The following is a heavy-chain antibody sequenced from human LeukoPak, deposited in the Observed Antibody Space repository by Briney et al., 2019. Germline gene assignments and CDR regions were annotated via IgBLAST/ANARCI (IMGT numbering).Heavy chain of an antibody. CDR3: ARVSSTTVTKTTFDF. V-gene: IGHV4-39*07. CDR2: IYYSGST. D-gene: IGHD4-17*01. Sequence: GTLRLSCAASGFTFSSYGMSWIRQPPGKGLEWIGTIYYSGSTYYNPSLKSRVTISVDTSKNQFSLRLSSVTAADTAVYYCARVSSTTVTKTTFDFWGQGTLVTVSS. CDR1: GFTFSSYG. J-gene: IGHJ4*02.